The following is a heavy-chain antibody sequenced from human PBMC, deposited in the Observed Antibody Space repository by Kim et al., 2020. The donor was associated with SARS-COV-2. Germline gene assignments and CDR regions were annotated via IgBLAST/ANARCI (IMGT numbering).Heavy chain of an antibody. V-gene: IGHV3-23*01. J-gene: IGHJ5*02. CDR2: T. Sequence: TYDDDSGKGRFTTSRDNSKNTRYLQRNSLRAEDTAVYYCARTHQTGWFDPWGQGTLVTVSS. CDR3: ARTHQTGWFDP.